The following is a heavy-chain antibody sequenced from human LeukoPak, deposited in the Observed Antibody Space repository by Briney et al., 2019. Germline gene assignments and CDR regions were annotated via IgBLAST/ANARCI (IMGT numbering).Heavy chain of an antibody. D-gene: IGHD5-18*01. CDR1: GGPLTSYY. CDR2: IYYRGST. V-gene: IGHV4-59*12. CDR3: ARDRGGYTYSHDY. Sequence: PSETLSLTCAVSGGPLTSYYWTWIRQPPGKGLEWIGFIYYRGSTNYNPSLKSRVTISVDMSKNQFSLKLDAVTAADTAVYYCARDRGGYTYSHDYWGQGTLVTVSS. J-gene: IGHJ4*02.